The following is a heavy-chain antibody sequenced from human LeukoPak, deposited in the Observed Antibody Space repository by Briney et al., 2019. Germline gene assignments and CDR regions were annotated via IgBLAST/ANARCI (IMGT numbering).Heavy chain of an antibody. CDR1: GFIFSSYA. D-gene: IGHD4-17*01. V-gene: IGHV3-21*01. J-gene: IGHJ3*01. CDR2: ISGSGSYI. CDR3: ARGLGSGDYVANAFDF. Sequence: PGGSLRLSCAASGFIFSSYAMNWVRQAPGKGLEWVSSISGSGSYIHYADPMKGRFTISRDNVKKSVYLHMSRLRAEDTAVYYCARGLGSGDYVANAFDFWGRGTTVSVS.